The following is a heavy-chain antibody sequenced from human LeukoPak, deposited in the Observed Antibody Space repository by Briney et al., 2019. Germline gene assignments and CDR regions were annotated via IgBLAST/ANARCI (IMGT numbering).Heavy chain of an antibody. CDR1: GYTFTGYY. J-gene: IGHJ6*02. CDR2: INPNSGGT. Sequence: ASVKVSCKASGYTFTGYYMHWVRQAPGQGLEWMGWINPNSGGTNYAQKFQGWVTMTRDTSISTAYMELSRLRSDDTAVYYCARDSAEQQLAPYYYGMDVWGQGTTVTVSS. CDR3: ARDSAEQQLAPYYYGMDV. D-gene: IGHD6-13*01. V-gene: IGHV1-2*04.